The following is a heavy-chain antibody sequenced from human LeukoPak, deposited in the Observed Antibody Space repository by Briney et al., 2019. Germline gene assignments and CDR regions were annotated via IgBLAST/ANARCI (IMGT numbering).Heavy chain of an antibody. Sequence: ASVKVSCKASGGTFSRYAISWVRQAPGQGLKWMGGIIPIFGTANYAQKFQGRVTITADKSTSTAYMELSSLRSEDTAVYYCARLYYDILTGYYGNWFDPWGQGTLVTVSS. CDR2: IIPIFGTA. CDR3: ARLYYDILTGYYGNWFDP. CDR1: GGTFSRYA. D-gene: IGHD3-9*01. J-gene: IGHJ5*02. V-gene: IGHV1-69*06.